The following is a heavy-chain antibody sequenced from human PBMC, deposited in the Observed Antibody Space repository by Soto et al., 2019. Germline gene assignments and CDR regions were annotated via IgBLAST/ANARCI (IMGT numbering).Heavy chain of an antibody. Sequence: SETLSLTCTVSGGSISSYYWSWIRQPPGKGLEWIGYIYYSGSTNYNTSLKSRVTISVDTSKNQFSLKLSSVTAADTAVYYFARESHTYYDFWSGYPEGYFDYWGQGTLVTVSS. CDR1: GGSISSYY. D-gene: IGHD3-3*01. CDR3: ARESHTYYDFWSGYPEGYFDY. J-gene: IGHJ4*02. CDR2: IYYSGST. V-gene: IGHV4-59*01.